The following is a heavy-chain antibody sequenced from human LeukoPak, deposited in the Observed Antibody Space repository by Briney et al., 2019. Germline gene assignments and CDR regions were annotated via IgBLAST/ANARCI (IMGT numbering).Heavy chain of an antibody. CDR1: GFTFSDYY. CDR2: TSDSGSTI. D-gene: IGHD1-26*01. J-gene: IGHJ4*02. CDR3: ARRGATGYFDY. V-gene: IGHV3-11*04. Sequence: GGSLRLSCAASGFTFSDYYMSWIRQAPGKGLEWVSYTSDSGSTIYYADSVMGRFTISRDNAKNSLYLQINSLRAGDTAVYYCARRGATGYFDYWGQGTLVTVSS.